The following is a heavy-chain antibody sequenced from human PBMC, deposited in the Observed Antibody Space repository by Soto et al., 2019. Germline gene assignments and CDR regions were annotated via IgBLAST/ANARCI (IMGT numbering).Heavy chain of an antibody. V-gene: IGHV3-30*18. CDR2: ISYAGSSK. D-gene: IGHD3-9*01. Sequence: QVQLVESGGGVVQPGRSLRLSCAASGFTFSSYGMHWVRQAPGKGLEWVAVISYAGSSKYYADSVKGRFTISRDSSKKTLALQMNRLGADDTAIYYFAKDRLFRLGYFGCSLSTAFDYWGQGPQVTVS. CDR1: GFTFSSYG. CDR3: AKDRLFRLGYFGCSLSTAFDY. J-gene: IGHJ4*02.